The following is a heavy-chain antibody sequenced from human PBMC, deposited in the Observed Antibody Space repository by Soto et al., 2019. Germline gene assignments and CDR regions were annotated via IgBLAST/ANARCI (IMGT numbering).Heavy chain of an antibody. V-gene: IGHV1-2*02. CDR1: GYTFIDYY. D-gene: IGHD3-10*01. CDR3: TKKGGGPFPFDP. J-gene: IGHJ5*02. CDR2: VSPRSGAT. Sequence: QVQLVQSGAEVKKPGASVRVSCKASGYTFIDYYIHWVRQAPGQGLEWMGWVSPRSGATNYAQKFKGRVTIASDTSINTAYMELTSLRSDDTAVYYCTKKGGGPFPFDPWGQGTRVTVSS.